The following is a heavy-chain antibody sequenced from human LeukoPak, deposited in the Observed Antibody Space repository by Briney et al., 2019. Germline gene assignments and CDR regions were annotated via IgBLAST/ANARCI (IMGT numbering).Heavy chain of an antibody. CDR3: ARDPTAVSNRPQYYFDY. CDR1: GFTFSSYA. J-gene: IGHJ4*02. V-gene: IGHV3-30*04. Sequence: GGSLRLSCAASGFTFSSYAMHWVRQAPGKGLEWVAVIWLDGSEKYYADSVRGRLSISRDNSKNTLYLQMDSLRTEDTAVYYCARDPTAVSNRPQYYFDYWGQGTLVTVSS. D-gene: IGHD4-17*01. CDR2: IWLDGSEK.